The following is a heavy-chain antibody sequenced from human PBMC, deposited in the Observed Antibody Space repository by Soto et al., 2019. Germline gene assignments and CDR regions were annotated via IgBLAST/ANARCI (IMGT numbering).Heavy chain of an antibody. CDR1: GGSISSYY. J-gene: IGHJ6*02. V-gene: IGHV4-59*06. CDR2: IYYSGST. D-gene: IGHD3-22*01. CDR3: ARDERLYYYDSSGYLSGPNYYYYGMDV. Sequence: PSETLSLTCTVSGGSISSYYWSWIRQHPGKGLEWIGYIYYSGSTYYNPSLKSRVTISVDTSKNQFSLKLSSVTAADTAVYYCARDERLYYYDSSGYLSGPNYYYYGMDVWGQGTTVTVSS.